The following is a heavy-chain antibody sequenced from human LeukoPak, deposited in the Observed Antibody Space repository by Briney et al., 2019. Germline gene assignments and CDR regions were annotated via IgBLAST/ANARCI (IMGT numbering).Heavy chain of an antibody. CDR1: GFTVSSTY. D-gene: IGHD4-11*01. J-gene: IGHJ3*02. V-gene: IGHV3-53*01. CDR2: IYSGGNI. CDR3: ARGNTVKAKNDAFDI. Sequence: PGGSLRLSCAASGFTVSSTYMSWVRQAPGKGLEWVSVIYSGGNIYYIESVKGRFTISRDTSKNTLYLQMNSLRAEDTAVYFCARGNTVKAKNDAFDIWGQGTMVTVSS.